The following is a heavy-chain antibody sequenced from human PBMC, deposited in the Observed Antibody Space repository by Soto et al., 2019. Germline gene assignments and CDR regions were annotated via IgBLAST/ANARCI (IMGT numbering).Heavy chain of an antibody. V-gene: IGHV4-39*01. CDR2: IYYSGST. J-gene: IGHJ6*03. CDR1: GGSISSSSYY. Sequence: SETLSLTCTVSGGSISSSSYYWGWIRQPPGKGLEWIGSIYYSGSTYYNPSLKSRVTISVDTSKNQFSLKLSSVTAADTAVYYCARGAPNYYYYYMDVWGKGTTVTVSS. CDR3: ARGAPNYYYYYMDV.